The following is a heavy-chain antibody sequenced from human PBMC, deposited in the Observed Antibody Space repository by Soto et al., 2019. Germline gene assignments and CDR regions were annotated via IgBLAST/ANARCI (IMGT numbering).Heavy chain of an antibody. CDR1: GFTFSSYA. CDR3: ARPLRYCSGGSCFYYYYGMDV. J-gene: IGHJ6*02. CDR2: ISYDGSNK. D-gene: IGHD2-15*01. Sequence: GGSLRLSCAASGFTFSSYAMHWVRQAPGKGLEWVAVISYDGSNKYYADSVKGRFTISRDNAKNSLYLQMNSLRAEDTALYYCARPLRYCSGGSCFYYYYGMDVWGQGTTVTVSS. V-gene: IGHV3-30-3*01.